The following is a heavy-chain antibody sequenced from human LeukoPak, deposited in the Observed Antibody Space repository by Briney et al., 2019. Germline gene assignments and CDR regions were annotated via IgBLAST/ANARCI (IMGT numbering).Heavy chain of an antibody. J-gene: IGHJ6*03. CDR2: INVDGSRT. CDR1: GFTFNTYW. Sequence: GSLRLSCAASGFTFNTYWMHWVRQAPGKGLLWVSRINVDGSRTTYADSVKGRFTISRDNSKNTLYLQMNSLRAEDTAVYYCARVVSGSYDPYYYMDVWGKGTTVTVSS. D-gene: IGHD1-26*01. V-gene: IGHV3-74*01. CDR3: ARVVSGSYDPYYYMDV.